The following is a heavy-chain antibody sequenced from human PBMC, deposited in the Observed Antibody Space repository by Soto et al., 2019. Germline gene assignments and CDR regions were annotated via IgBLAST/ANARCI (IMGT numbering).Heavy chain of an antibody. CDR2: IYYSGST. CDR3: ARTSTHPHIVVVTARYYFDY. V-gene: IGHV4-59*01. D-gene: IGHD2-21*02. Sequence: SETLSLTCTVSGGSISSYYWGWIRQPPGKGLEWIGYIYYSGSTNYNPSLKSRVTISVDTSKNQFSLKLSSVTAADTAVYYCARTSTHPHIVVVTARYYFDYWGQGTLVTVSS. CDR1: GGSISSYY. J-gene: IGHJ4*02.